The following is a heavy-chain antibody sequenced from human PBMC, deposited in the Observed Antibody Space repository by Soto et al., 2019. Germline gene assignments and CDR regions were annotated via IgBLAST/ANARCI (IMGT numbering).Heavy chain of an antibody. CDR2: IHYTGTT. CDR3: ARATYSYTMIDHRFDS. D-gene: IGHD3-22*01. CDR1: GAFISRATYY. J-gene: IGHJ4*02. Sequence: QVQLQESGPGLVKPSQTLSLTCTVSGAFISRATYYWSWIRQHPGKGLEWIGYIHYTGTTYYNPSLKSQVSISVDTSKNQLSLTVSSVTAADTAVYYCARATYSYTMIDHRFDSWGQGTLVTVSS. V-gene: IGHV4-31*01.